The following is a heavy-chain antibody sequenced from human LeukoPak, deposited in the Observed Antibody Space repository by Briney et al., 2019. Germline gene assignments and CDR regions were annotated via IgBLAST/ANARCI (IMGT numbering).Heavy chain of an antibody. V-gene: IGHV2-70*04. D-gene: IGHD4-17*01. CDR2: NHCDDDK. CDR1: GFSLSTRGMR. J-gene: IGHJ4*02. Sequence: SAHTLLNPTHALTLSCTFSGFSLSTRGMRVSWIRHPPGKALERLASNHCDDDKFSRTSLKTRLPFSKNPSTVQVVVTMTNMDPVDTATYYCARMGSVTTPGFDYWGQGTLVTVSS. CDR3: ARMGSVTTPGFDY.